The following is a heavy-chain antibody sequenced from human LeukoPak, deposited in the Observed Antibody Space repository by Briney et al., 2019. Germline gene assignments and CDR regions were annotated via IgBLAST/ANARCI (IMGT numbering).Heavy chain of an antibody. CDR1: GFTFSDHY. V-gene: IGHV3-72*01. CDR2: IRNKANSYTT. CDR3: AGAGIYRSNWDFDY. J-gene: IGHJ4*02. D-gene: IGHD6-13*01. Sequence: GGSLRLSCAASGFTFSDHYMDWVRQAPGKGLEWVGRIRNKANSYTTEYAASVKGRFTISRDDSKNSLYLEMNSLKTEDTAVYFCAGAGIYRSNWDFDYWGQGTLVTVSS.